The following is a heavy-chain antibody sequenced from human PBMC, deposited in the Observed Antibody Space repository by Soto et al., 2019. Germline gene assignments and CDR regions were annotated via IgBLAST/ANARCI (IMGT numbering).Heavy chain of an antibody. Sequence: GESLKISCKGSGYSFTSYWISWVRQMPGRGLEWMGRIDPSDSYTNYSPSFQGHVTISADKSISTAYLQWSSLKASDTAMYYCARFRLGIHDYYYYYGMDVWGQGTTVTVSS. D-gene: IGHD3-16*01. CDR3: ARFRLGIHDYYYYYGMDV. CDR1: GYSFTSYW. V-gene: IGHV5-10-1*01. J-gene: IGHJ6*02. CDR2: IDPSDSYT.